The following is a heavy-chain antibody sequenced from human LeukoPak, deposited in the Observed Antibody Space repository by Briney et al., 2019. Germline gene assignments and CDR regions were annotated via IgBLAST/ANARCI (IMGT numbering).Heavy chain of an antibody. CDR1: GGSISSSSYF. J-gene: IGHJ5*02. D-gene: IGHD2-15*01. Sequence: SETLSLTCTVSGGSISSSSYFWGWIRQPPGKGLEWIGSVYYSGSTYYNPSLKSRVTISVDTSKNQFSLKLSSVTAADTAVYYCARSTYCSGGSCSHNWFDPWGQGTLVTVSS. CDR2: VYYSGST. CDR3: ARSTYCSGGSCSHNWFDP. V-gene: IGHV4-39*07.